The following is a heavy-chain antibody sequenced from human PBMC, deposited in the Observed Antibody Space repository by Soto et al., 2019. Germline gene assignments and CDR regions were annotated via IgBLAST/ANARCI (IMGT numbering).Heavy chain of an antibody. V-gene: IGHV1-69*13. J-gene: IGHJ6*02. D-gene: IGHD3-9*01. CDR1: GGTFSSYA. Sequence: ASVKVSCKASGGTFSSYAISWVRQAPGQGLEWMGGIIPIFGTANYAQKFQGRVTITADESTSTAYMELSSLRSEDTAVYYCASFYDILTIISPAAHYYGMDVWGQGTTVTVSS. CDR3: ASFYDILTIISPAAHYYGMDV. CDR2: IIPIFGTA.